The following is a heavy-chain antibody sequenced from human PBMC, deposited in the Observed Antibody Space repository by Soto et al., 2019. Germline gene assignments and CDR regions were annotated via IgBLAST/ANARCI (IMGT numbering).Heavy chain of an antibody. CDR3: ARTSRFDY. CDR2: INHSGST. V-gene: IGHV4-34*01. D-gene: IGHD6-6*01. CDR1: GVSFSDYY. Sequence: QILLQQWGAGLLKASETLSLTCAVYGVSFSDYYWSWIGQPPGKGLEWIGEINHSGSTNYNPSLKSRVTISVDTSKNQFSLKLSSVTAADTAVYYCARTSRFDYWGQGTLVTVSS. J-gene: IGHJ4*02.